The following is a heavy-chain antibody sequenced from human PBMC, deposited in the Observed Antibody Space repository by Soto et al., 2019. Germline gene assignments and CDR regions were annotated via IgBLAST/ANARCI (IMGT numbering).Heavy chain of an antibody. Sequence: SVKVSCKASGGTFSSYAISWVRQAPGQGLEWMGGIIPIFGTANYAQKFQGRVTITADESTSTAYMELSSLRSEDTAVYYCAREISGIVVVTASHDAFDIWGQGTMVTVSS. CDR1: GGTFSSYA. D-gene: IGHD2-21*02. CDR2: IIPIFGTA. V-gene: IGHV1-69*13. J-gene: IGHJ3*02. CDR3: AREISGIVVVTASHDAFDI.